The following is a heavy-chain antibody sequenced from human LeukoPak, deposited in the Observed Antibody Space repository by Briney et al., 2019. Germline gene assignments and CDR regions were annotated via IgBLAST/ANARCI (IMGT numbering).Heavy chain of an antibody. CDR1: GGSISSGGYS. CDR2: IYHSGST. CDR3: ARGYCSSTSCYNWFDP. Sequence: SETLSLTCAVSGGSISSGGYSWSWIRQPPGKGLEWIGYIYHSGSTYYNPSLKSRVIISVDRSKNQFSLKLSSVTAADTAVYYCARGYCSSTSCYNWFDPWGQGTLVTVSS. J-gene: IGHJ5*02. D-gene: IGHD2-2*01. V-gene: IGHV4-30-2*01.